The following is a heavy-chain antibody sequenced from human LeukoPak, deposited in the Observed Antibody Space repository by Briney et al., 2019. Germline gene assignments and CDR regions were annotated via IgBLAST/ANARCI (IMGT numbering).Heavy chain of an antibody. V-gene: IGHV3-30-3*01. J-gene: IGHJ4*02. CDR2: ISYDGSNK. D-gene: IGHD6-19*01. CDR3: ARAPPYSSGWYFDY. Sequence: PGGSLRLSCAASGFTFSSYAMHWVRQAPGKGLEWVAVISYDGSNKYYADSVKGRFTISRDNSKNTLYLQMNSLRAEDTAVYYCARAPPYSSGWYFDYWGQGTLVTVSS. CDR1: GFTFSSYA.